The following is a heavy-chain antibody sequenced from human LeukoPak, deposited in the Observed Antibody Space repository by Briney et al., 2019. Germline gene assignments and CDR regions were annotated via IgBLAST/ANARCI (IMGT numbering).Heavy chain of an antibody. J-gene: IGHJ4*02. D-gene: IGHD5-18*01. CDR3: AKDPARIQLWLPFYDY. CDR1: GFTFSSYA. CDR2: ISGSGGST. Sequence: GGSLRLSCAASGFTFSSYAMSWVRQAPGKGLEWVSAISGSGGSTYYADSVKGRFTISRDNSKNTLYLQMNSLRAEDTAVYYCAKDPARIQLWLPFYDYWGQGTLVTVSS. V-gene: IGHV3-23*01.